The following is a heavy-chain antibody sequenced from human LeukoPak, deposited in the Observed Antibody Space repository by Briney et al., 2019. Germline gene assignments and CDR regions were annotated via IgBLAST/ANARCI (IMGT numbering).Heavy chain of an antibody. J-gene: IGHJ5*02. CDR2: ISGSGGST. CDR3: AKAAYCSSTSCPRWFDP. D-gene: IGHD2-2*01. Sequence: GGSLRLSCAASGFTFSGYAMSWVRQAPGKGLEWVSAISGSGGSTYYADSVKGRFTISRDNSKNTLYLQMNSLRAEDTAVYYCAKAAYCSSTSCPRWFDPWGQGTLVTVSS. CDR1: GFTFSGYA. V-gene: IGHV3-23*01.